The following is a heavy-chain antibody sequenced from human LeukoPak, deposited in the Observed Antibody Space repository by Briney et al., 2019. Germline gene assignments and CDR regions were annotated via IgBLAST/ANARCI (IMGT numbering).Heavy chain of an antibody. Sequence: GGSLRLSCAASGFTFSSYAMHWVRQAPGKGLEWVAVISYDGSNKYYADSVEGRFTISRDNSKNTLYLQMNSLRAEDTAVYYCAAGSGSYYPDYYGMDVWGQGTTVTVSS. CDR1: GFTFSSYA. J-gene: IGHJ6*02. CDR3: AAGSGSYYPDYYGMDV. CDR2: ISYDGSNK. V-gene: IGHV3-30-3*01. D-gene: IGHD3-10*01.